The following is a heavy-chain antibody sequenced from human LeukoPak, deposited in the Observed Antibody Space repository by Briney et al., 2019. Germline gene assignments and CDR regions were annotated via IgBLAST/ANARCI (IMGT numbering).Heavy chain of an antibody. Sequence: GGSLRLSCTASGFSFSGHWMHWARQLPGKGLVWVSRISPTGSTTSYADSVKGRFTVSRDNAKNTLYLQVNNLRAEDTAVYYWARGPNSNWPGLDFGGQETLPTVPS. V-gene: IGHV3-74*01. J-gene: IGHJ4*02. CDR1: GFSFSGHW. CDR2: ISPTGSTT. CDR3: ARGPNSNWPGLDF. D-gene: IGHD1-1*01.